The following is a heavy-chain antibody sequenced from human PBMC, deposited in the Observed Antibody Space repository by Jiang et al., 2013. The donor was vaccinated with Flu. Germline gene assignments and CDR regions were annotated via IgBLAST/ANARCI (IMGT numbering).Heavy chain of an antibody. CDR3: ARDLYCTNGVCYGPRAFDI. CDR2: IIPIFGTA. V-gene: IGHV1-69*01. J-gene: IGHJ3*02. CDR1: GGTFSSYA. Sequence: SGAEVKKPGSSVKVSCKASGGTFSSYAISWVRQAPGQGLEWMGGIIPIFGTANYAQKFQGRVTITADESTSTAYMELSSLRSEDTAVYYCARDLYCTNGVCYGPRAFDIWGQGTMVTVSS. D-gene: IGHD2-8*01.